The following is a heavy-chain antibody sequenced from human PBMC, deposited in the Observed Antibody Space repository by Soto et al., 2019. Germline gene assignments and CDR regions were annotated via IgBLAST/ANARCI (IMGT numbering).Heavy chain of an antibody. J-gene: IGHJ4*02. D-gene: IGHD3-10*01. V-gene: IGHV1-18*01. CDR2: IRVYNGNT. CDR1: GYNFINCG. CDR3: VRDLAGSGSYYTDY. Sequence: ASVKVSCKASGYNFINCGISWVRQAPGQGLEWMGWIRVYNGNTNYAQNLQGRVTMTTDTSTSTAYMELRSLRSDDTAVYYRVRDLAGSGSYYTDYWGLGTLVTVSS.